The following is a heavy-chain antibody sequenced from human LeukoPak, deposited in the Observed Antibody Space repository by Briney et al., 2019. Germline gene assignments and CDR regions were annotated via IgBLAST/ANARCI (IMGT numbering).Heavy chain of an antibody. CDR3: ARVQGLGTFDH. D-gene: IGHD7-27*01. Sequence: GGSLRLSCAASGFTFSSYWMSWVHQAPGKGLEWVANIKQDGSEKYYVDSVKGRFTISRDNAKNSLYLQMNSLRAEDTAVYYCARVQGLGTFDHWGQGTLVTVSS. CDR2: IKQDGSEK. CDR1: GFTFSSYW. J-gene: IGHJ4*02. V-gene: IGHV3-7*01.